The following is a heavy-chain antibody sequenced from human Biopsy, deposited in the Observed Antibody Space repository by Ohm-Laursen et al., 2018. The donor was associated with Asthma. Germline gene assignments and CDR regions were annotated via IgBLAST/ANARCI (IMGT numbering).Heavy chain of an antibody. CDR1: GFTFSNYG. CDR3: PKDVFPGWELRRGPDY. V-gene: IGHV3-30*18. CDR2: ISFDGSNK. J-gene: IGHJ4*02. D-gene: IGHD2-15*01. Sequence: SLRLSCTASGFTFSNYGMHWVRQAPGKGLEWVAVISFDGSNKDYADSVKGRFAISRDNSKNTLHLEMNSLRVEDTAVYYCPKDVFPGWELRRGPDYWGQGTLVTVSS.